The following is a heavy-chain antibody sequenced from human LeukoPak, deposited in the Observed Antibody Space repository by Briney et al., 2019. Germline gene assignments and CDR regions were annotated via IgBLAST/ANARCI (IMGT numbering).Heavy chain of an antibody. CDR1: GYTFTSYA. J-gene: IGHJ6*03. CDR3: ARDQSSSWSHYYYMDV. CDR2: INTNTGNP. D-gene: IGHD6-13*01. Sequence: ASVKVSCKASGYTFTSYAMNWVRQAPGQGLEWMGWINTNTGNPTYAQGFTGRFVFSLDTSVSTAYLQISSLKAEDTAVYYCARDQSSSWSHYYYMDVWGKGTTVTVSS. V-gene: IGHV7-4-1*02.